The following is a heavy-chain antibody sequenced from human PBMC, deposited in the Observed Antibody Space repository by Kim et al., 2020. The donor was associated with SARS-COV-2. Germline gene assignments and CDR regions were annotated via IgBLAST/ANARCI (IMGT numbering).Heavy chain of an antibody. CDR2: IRSKAYGGTT. Sequence: GGSLRLSCTASGFTFGDYAMSWVRQAPGKGLEWVGFIRSKAYGGTTEYAASVKGRFTISRDDSKSIAYLQMNSLKTEDTAVYYCTSKVVWELLLVHYWGQGTLVTVSS. CDR3: TSKVVWELLLVHY. V-gene: IGHV3-49*04. D-gene: IGHD1-26*01. CDR1: GFTFGDYA. J-gene: IGHJ4*02.